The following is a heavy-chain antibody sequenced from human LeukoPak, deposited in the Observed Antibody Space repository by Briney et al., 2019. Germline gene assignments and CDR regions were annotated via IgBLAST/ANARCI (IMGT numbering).Heavy chain of an antibody. D-gene: IGHD3-22*01. V-gene: IGHV4-31*03. CDR3: VREGYYDSSGYRSDH. CDR1: GGSISSSGYY. Sequence: SETLSLTCTVSGGSISSSGYYWSWIRQHPGKGLEWIGYIYYSGSTYYNPSLKSRVTISVDSSKNQFFLTLSSVTAADTAVYYCVREGYYDSSGYRSDHWGQGTLVTVSS. CDR2: IYYSGST. J-gene: IGHJ4*02.